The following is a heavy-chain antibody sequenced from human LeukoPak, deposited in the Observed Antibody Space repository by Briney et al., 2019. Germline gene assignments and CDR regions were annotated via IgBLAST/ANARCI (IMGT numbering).Heavy chain of an antibody. Sequence: PGGSLRLSCAASGFTFSSYAMSWVRQARGEGLERVSAISGSGGSTYYADSVKGRFTISRDNSKNTLYLQMNSLRAEDTAVYYCAAPHYDILTGFSPRNGMDVWGQGTTVTVSS. V-gene: IGHV3-23*01. CDR2: ISGSGGST. CDR3: AAPHYDILTGFSPRNGMDV. CDR1: GFTFSSYA. D-gene: IGHD3-9*01. J-gene: IGHJ6*02.